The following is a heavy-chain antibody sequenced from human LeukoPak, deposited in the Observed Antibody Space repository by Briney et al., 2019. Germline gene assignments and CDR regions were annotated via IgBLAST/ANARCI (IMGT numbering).Heavy chain of an antibody. CDR2: IRSKANSYAT. Sequence: GGSLRLSCAASGFTFSGSAMHWVRQASGKGLEWVGGIRSKANSYATAYAASVKGRFTISRDDSKHTAYLQMNSLKTEDTAVYYCISGYSYGYRAFDIWGQGTMVTVSS. D-gene: IGHD5-18*01. V-gene: IGHV3-73*01. CDR1: GFTFSGSA. CDR3: ISGYSYGYRAFDI. J-gene: IGHJ3*02.